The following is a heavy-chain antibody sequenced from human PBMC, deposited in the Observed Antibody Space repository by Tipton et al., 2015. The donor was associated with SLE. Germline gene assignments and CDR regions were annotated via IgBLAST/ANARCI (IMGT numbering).Heavy chain of an antibody. Sequence: TLSLTCTVSGASISSHYWSWIRQPPGKGLEWIGYMYYTGSAHYHPSLRNRVTMSLDTSKNQFSLKLSSVTAADTAVYYCARTNLQGSLVDWYFDLWGRGTLVTVSS. CDR2: MYYTGSA. J-gene: IGHJ2*01. CDR3: ARTNLQGSLVDWYFDL. CDR1: GASISSHY. V-gene: IGHV4-59*11. D-gene: IGHD5-24*01.